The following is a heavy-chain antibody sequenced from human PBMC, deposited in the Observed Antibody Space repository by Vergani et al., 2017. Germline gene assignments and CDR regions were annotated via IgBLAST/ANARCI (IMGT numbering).Heavy chain of an antibody. CDR1: GGSISSYY. D-gene: IGHD6-19*01. V-gene: IGHV4-59*04. Sequence: QVQLQESGPGLVKPSETLSLTCTVSGGSISSYYWSWIRQHPGKGLEWIGYIYSTGSTHHNPSLRRRINMSVDTSKNQFSLKVTSVTAADTAVYFCARQRPGSGWSPGDFDDWGQGILVTVSS. J-gene: IGHJ4*02. CDR2: IYSTGST. CDR3: ARQRPGSGWSPGDFDD.